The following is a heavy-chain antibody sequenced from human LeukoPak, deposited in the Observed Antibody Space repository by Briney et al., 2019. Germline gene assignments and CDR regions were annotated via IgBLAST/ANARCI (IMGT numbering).Heavy chain of an antibody. D-gene: IGHD7-27*01. CDR1: GYTFTGYF. CDR3: GRNRLGKAFDI. J-gene: IGHJ3*02. V-gene: IGHV1-2*02. CDR2: INPNSGGT. Sequence: ASVKVSCKASGYTFTGYFMHWVRQAPGQGLECMGWINPNSGGTNYAQKFQGRVTMTRDTSISTAYMELNRLTFDDTAVYYCGRNRLGKAFDIWGQGTMVTISS.